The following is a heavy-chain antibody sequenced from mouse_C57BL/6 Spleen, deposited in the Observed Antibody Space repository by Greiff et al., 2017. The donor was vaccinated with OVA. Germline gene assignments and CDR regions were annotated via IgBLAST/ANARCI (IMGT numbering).Heavy chain of an antibody. CDR3: AREGLLNAMDY. V-gene: IGHV1-64*01. CDR2: IHPNSGST. J-gene: IGHJ4*01. CDR1: GYTFTSYW. Sequence: QVQLKQPGAELVKPGASVKLSCKASGYTFTSYWMHWVKQRPGQGLEWIGMIHPNSGSTNYNEKFKSKATLTVDKSSSTAYMQLSSLTSEDSAVYYCAREGLLNAMDYWGQGTSVTVSS. D-gene: IGHD2-3*01.